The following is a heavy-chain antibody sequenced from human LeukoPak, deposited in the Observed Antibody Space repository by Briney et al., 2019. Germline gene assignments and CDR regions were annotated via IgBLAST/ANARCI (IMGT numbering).Heavy chain of an antibody. Sequence: GASVKVSCKASGGTFSSYAISWVRQAPGQGLEWMGGIIPIFGTANYAQKFQGRVTTTADKSTSTAYMELSSLRSEDTAVYYCARERWETEAALRYFDYWGQGTLVTVSS. J-gene: IGHJ4*02. CDR3: ARERWETEAALRYFDY. CDR1: GGTFSSYA. V-gene: IGHV1-69*06. D-gene: IGHD1-26*01. CDR2: IIPIFGTA.